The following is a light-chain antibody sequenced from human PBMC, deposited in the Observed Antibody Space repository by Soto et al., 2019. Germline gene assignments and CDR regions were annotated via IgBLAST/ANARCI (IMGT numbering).Light chain of an antibody. CDR1: QSVSSTY. Sequence: EIVLTQSPGTLSLSPGERATLSCRASQSVSSTYLAWYQQKPGQAPRLLIYGASSRATGIPDRFSGSGSGTDFTLTISRLEPEDFAVYYCQQYVNSLPWTFGQGTKVEIK. CDR3: QQYVNSLPWT. J-gene: IGKJ1*01. V-gene: IGKV3-20*01. CDR2: GAS.